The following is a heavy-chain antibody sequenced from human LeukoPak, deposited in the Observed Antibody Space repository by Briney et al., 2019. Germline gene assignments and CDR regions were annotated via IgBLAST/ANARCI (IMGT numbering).Heavy chain of an antibody. J-gene: IGHJ4*02. CDR3: ARLVDVGNYYDSSGYLTPFDY. Sequence: SETLSLTCTVSGGSIGSSGYYWVWIRQPPGKGLEWVANIYYSGSTYYNPSLKSRVTISLDTSKNQFSLKLTSVTAADTAVYYCARLVDVGNYYDSSGYLTPFDYWGQGTLVTVSS. V-gene: IGHV4-39*07. D-gene: IGHD3-22*01. CDR2: IYYSGST. CDR1: GGSIGSSGYY.